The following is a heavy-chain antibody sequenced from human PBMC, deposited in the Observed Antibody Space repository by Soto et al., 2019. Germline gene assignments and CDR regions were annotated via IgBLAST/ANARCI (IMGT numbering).Heavy chain of an antibody. CDR3: TTDPEPYCSSTSCYNYYYYYMDV. D-gene: IGHD2-2*02. CDR2: IKSKTDGGTT. Sequence: GGSLRLSCAASGFTFSNAWMSWVRQAPGKGLEWVGRIKSKTDGGTTDYAAPVKGRFTISRDESKNTLYLQMNSLKTEDTAVYYCTTDPEPYCSSTSCYNYYYYYMDVWGKGTTVTVSS. V-gene: IGHV3-15*01. J-gene: IGHJ6*03. CDR1: GFTFSNAW.